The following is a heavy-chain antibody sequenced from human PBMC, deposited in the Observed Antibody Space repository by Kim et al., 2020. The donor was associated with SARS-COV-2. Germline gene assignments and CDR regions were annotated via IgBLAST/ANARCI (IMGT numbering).Heavy chain of an antibody. D-gene: IGHD2-21*02. J-gene: IGHJ4*02. Sequence: SADTVKGRFTISRDNSKNTLYLQMNSLRAEDTAVYYCAKRSVTGSFYFDFWGQGTLVTVCS. V-gene: IGHV3-23*01. CDR3: AKRSVTGSFYFDF.